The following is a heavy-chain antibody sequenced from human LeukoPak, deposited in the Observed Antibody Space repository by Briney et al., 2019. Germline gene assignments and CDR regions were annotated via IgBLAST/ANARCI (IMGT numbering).Heavy chain of an antibody. V-gene: IGHV4-39*07. CDR3: ARGFSKFDY. CDR2: INHSGST. CDR1: GGSISSSSYY. Sequence: SETLSLTCTVSGGSISSSSYYWSWIRQPPGKGLEWIGEINHSGSTNYNPSLKSRVTISVDTSKNQFSLKLSSVTAADTAVYYCARGFSKFDYWGQGTLVTVSS. J-gene: IGHJ4*02.